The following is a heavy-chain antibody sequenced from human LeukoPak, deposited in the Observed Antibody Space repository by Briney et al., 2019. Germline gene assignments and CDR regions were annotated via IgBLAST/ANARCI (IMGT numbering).Heavy chain of an antibody. CDR3: AKGGITGTGDDY. CDR1: GFTFSSYG. CDR2: ILSDGSKE. V-gene: IGHV3-33*06. D-gene: IGHD1/OR15-1a*01. J-gene: IGHJ4*02. Sequence: GGSLRLSCAASGFTFSSYGMHWVRQAPGKGLEWVAVILSDGSKEFYTNSVKGRFTISRDNSKSTLYLQMNSLRAEDTAVYYCAKGGITGTGDDYWGQGTLVTVSS.